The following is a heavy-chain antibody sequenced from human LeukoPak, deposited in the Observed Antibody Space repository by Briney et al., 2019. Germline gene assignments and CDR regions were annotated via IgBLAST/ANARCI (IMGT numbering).Heavy chain of an antibody. J-gene: IGHJ4*02. CDR3: ARVPWANYYDIYFDY. V-gene: IGHV1-46*03. CDR1: GYTFTTFY. D-gene: IGHD3-22*01. CDR2: INPSSGST. Sequence: ASVKVSCKASGYTFTTFYTHWVRQAPGQGLEWMGIINPSSGSTSYAQKLQGRVTMTRDTSTSTVYMELSRLRSEDTAVYYCARVPWANYYDIYFDYWGQGTLVTVSS.